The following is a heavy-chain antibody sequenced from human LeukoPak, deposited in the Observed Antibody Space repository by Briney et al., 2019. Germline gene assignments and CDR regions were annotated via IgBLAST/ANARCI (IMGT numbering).Heavy chain of an antibody. D-gene: IGHD6-13*01. Sequence: GGSLRLSCAASGFPLRNYAMSWVRQAPGKGLEWVSDINGSGGSTYYADSVKGRFTISRDNAKNSLYLQMNSLRAEDTAVYYCARMGVAGSSWYELPDNWFDPWGQGTLVTVSS. J-gene: IGHJ5*02. CDR1: GFPLRNYA. V-gene: IGHV3-23*01. CDR2: INGSGGST. CDR3: ARMGVAGSSWYELPDNWFDP.